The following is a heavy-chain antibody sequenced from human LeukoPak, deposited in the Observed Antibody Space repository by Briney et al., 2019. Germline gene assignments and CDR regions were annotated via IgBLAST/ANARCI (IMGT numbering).Heavy chain of an antibody. CDR1: GFTISSYS. V-gene: IGHV3-48*04. CDR3: ARDQIRYYYGSGSAPAIDY. D-gene: IGHD3-10*01. J-gene: IGHJ4*02. Sequence: GGSLRLSCAASGFTISSYSMNWVRQAPGKGLEWVSYISSSSSTIYYADSVKGRFTISRDNAKNSLYLQMNSLRAEDTAVYYCARDQIRYYYGSGSAPAIDYWGQGTLVTVSS. CDR2: ISSSSSTI.